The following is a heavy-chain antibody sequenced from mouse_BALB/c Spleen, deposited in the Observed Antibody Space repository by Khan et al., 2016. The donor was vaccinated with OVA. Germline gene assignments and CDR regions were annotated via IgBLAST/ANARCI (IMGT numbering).Heavy chain of an antibody. CDR2: INPSNGGA. CDR3: TRSGYGSFVD. Sequence: QVQLKQSGAELVKPGASVKLSCKASGYTFTAYYMYWVKQRPGQGLEWIGEINPSNGGANFNEKFKSKATLTVDKSSSTAYMQLSSLTSEDSAVYCCTRSGYGSFVDWGQGTLVTVSA. D-gene: IGHD2-10*02. CDR1: GYTFTAYY. J-gene: IGHJ3*01. V-gene: IGHV1S81*02.